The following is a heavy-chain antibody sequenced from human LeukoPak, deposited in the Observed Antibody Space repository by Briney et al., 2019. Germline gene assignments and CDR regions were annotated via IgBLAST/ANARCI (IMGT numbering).Heavy chain of an antibody. CDR2: ISYDGGNK. J-gene: IGHJ4*02. D-gene: IGHD1-26*01. CDR3: AKDHLGATTGGVDY. V-gene: IGHV3-30*18. CDR1: GFTFSTYG. Sequence: PGGSLRLSCAASGFTFSTYGMHWVRQAPGKGLEWVAVISYDGGNKYYADSVKGRFTISRDYSKNTLYLQMNSLRAEDTAVYYRAKDHLGATTGGVDYWGQGTLVTVSS.